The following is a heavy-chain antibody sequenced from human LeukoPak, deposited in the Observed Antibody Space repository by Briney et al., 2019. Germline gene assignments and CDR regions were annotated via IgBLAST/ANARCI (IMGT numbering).Heavy chain of an antibody. Sequence: ESGPTLVKPTRTLTLTCTFSGFSLSTSGVGVGWIRQPPGKALEWLALIYWDDDKRYSPSLKTRLTITKDTSKNQVVLTMTNMDPVDTATYYCAHSPDSVAGVYYFDYWGQGTLVTVSS. D-gene: IGHD6-19*01. V-gene: IGHV2-5*02. CDR3: AHSPDSVAGVYYFDY. J-gene: IGHJ4*02. CDR2: IYWDDDK. CDR1: GFSLSTSGVG.